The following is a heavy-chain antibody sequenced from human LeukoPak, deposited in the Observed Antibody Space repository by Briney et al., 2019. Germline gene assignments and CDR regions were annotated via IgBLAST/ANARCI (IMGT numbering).Heavy chain of an antibody. J-gene: IGHJ4*02. CDR1: GGSIRTYS. V-gene: IGHV4-4*07. CDR3: AREVKIAVAGYGAL. Sequence: SETLSLTCIVSGGSIRTYSWSWIRQPAGKGLEWIGRIYTSGSTNYNPSLRSRVTISVDTSKNQFSLKLSSVTAADTAVYYCAREVKIAVAGYGALWGQGTLVTVSS. CDR2: IYTSGST. D-gene: IGHD6-19*01.